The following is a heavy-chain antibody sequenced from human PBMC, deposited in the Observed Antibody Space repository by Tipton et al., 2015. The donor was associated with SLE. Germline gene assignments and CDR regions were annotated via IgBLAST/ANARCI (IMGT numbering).Heavy chain of an antibody. CDR1: GDSIISDTHY. D-gene: IGHD4/OR15-4a*01. CDR2: VFSNGGT. J-gene: IGHJ4*02. Sequence: TLSLTCTVSGDSIISDTHYWGWIRQSPGKGLEWIGTVFSNGGTSYNPSLRSRITMSVDTAKNQVSLNLSSVTAADTTVYHCARQRTVVNFNYWGQGTLGNVSS. V-gene: IGHV4-39*01. CDR3: ARQRTVVNFNY.